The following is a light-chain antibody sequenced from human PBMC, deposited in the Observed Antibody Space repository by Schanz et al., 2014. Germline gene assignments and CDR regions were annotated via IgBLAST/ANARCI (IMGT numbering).Light chain of an antibody. CDR1: SSDIGRYNY. Sequence: QSALTQPPSASGSPGQSVTISCTGTSSDIGRYNYVSWYQQHPGKAPKLILFEVVKRPTGVPDRFSGSKSGDTASLTVSGLQAEDEADYYCSSYRSTATVAVFGTGTKLTVL. J-gene: IGLJ1*01. V-gene: IGLV2-8*01. CDR3: SSYRSTATVAV. CDR2: EVV.